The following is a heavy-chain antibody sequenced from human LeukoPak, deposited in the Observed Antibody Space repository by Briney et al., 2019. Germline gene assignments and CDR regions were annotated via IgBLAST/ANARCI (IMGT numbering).Heavy chain of an antibody. D-gene: IGHD6-13*01. CDR3: AKDGPAADRLYYYYYYMDV. CDR1: GFTFSSYS. J-gene: IGHJ6*03. CDR2: IRYDGSNE. V-gene: IGHV3-30*02. Sequence: PGGSLRLPCAASGFTFSSYSMNWVRQAPGKGLEWVAFIRYDGSNEYYADSVKGRFTISRDNSKNTLYLQMKSLRADDTAIYYCAKDGPAADRLYYYYYYMDVWGKGTTVTVSS.